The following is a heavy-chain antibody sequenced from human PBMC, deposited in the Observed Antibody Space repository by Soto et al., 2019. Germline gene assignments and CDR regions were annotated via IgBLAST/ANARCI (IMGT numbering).Heavy chain of an antibody. CDR3: SRDGRRYGSGSYYLYYYYYYIDV. Sequence: GGSLRLSCAASGFTFSSYWMHWVRQAPGKGLVWVSRINSDGSSTSYADSVKGRFTISRDNAKNTLYLQMNSLRAEDTAVYYCSRDGRRYGSGSYYLYYYYYYIDVWGKGTTVTVSS. CDR2: INSDGSST. V-gene: IGHV3-74*01. D-gene: IGHD3-10*01. J-gene: IGHJ6*03. CDR1: GFTFSSYW.